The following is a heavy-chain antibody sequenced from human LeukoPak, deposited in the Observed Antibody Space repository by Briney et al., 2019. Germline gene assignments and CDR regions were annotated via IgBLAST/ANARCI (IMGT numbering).Heavy chain of an antibody. D-gene: IGHD5-12*01. CDR3: ASHSGGYAY. CDR2: VHYSGGT. CDR1: GDSISSGAYS. J-gene: IGHJ4*02. V-gene: IGHV4-30-4*07. Sequence: SETLSLTCAVSGDSISSGAYSWSWIRQPPRKGLEWIGYVHYSGGTYYNPSLKSRVTISVDTSKNQFSLKLSSVTAADTAVYYCASHSGGYAYWGQGTLVTVSS.